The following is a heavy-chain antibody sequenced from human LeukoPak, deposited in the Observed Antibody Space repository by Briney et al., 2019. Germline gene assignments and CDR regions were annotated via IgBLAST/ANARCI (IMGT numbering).Heavy chain of an antibody. CDR3: AKDRPNYHESNGHYYRRNGDY. CDR1: GFTFHNYA. J-gene: IGHJ4*02. D-gene: IGHD3-22*01. Sequence: GGSLRLSCAASGFTFHNYAMIWVRQAPGRGVEWVSAISRWGDIIFYADSVKGRFTISRDNSRYTLYLQMNSLRAEDAAMYYCAKDRPNYHESNGHYYRRNGDYWGQGTLVTVSS. CDR2: ISRWGDII. V-gene: IGHV3-23*01.